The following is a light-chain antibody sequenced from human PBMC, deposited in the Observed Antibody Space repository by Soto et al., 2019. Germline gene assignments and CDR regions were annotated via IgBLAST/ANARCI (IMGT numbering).Light chain of an antibody. CDR1: QNVNNY. CDR2: AAS. V-gene: IGKV1-9*01. J-gene: IGKJ5*01. CDR3: QKLFDSPIT. Sequence: DIQMPQSPSSLSASVGDRVTITCQASQNVNNYLAWYQVKPGKAPKLLIYAASTLESGVPSRFSATVSGTEFSLTITSLQPEDFATYYCQKLFDSPITFGQGTRLEIK.